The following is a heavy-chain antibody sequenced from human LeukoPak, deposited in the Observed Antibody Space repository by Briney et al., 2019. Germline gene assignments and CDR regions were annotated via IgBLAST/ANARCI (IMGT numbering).Heavy chain of an antibody. V-gene: IGHV3-23*01. D-gene: IGHD3-10*01. CDR1: GFTFSSYA. J-gene: IGHJ3*02. Sequence: GGSLRLSCAASGFTFSSYAMSWVRQAPGKGLEWVSAISGSGGSTYYADSVKGRFTISRDNSKNSLYLQMNSLRAEDTAVYYCAKGLKVTMVRGVIPDDAFDIWGQGTMVTVSS. CDR3: AKGLKVTMVRGVIPDDAFDI. CDR2: ISGSGGST.